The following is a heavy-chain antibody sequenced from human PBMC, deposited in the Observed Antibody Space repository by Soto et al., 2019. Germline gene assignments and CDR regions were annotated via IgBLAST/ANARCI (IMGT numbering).Heavy chain of an antibody. CDR1: GFTVSTYG. CDR3: TGEVASGY. D-gene: IGHD2-8*02. Sequence: QVQLVESGGGVVQPGRSLRLSCAVSGFTVSTYGMHWVRQAPGKGLEWVAVISSDGSTKYYADSVKGRFTISRDNSRNTLFLEMNSLRCDDMAVYYCTGEVASGYWGQGTLVTDSS. CDR2: ISSDGSTK. V-gene: IGHV3-30*03. J-gene: IGHJ4*02.